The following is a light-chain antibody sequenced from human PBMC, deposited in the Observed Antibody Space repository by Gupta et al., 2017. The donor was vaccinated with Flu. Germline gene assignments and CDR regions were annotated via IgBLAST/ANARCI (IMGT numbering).Light chain of an antibody. V-gene: IGLV1-51*02. CDR3: CTCANTIDFSRV. Sequence: QSVLTQPPSGSAARGQKVTTSCSASSSNIGANYVSCYQQLQGPDKNLIIIVYYMRSSRTPDRFPFSNSGSSNTPALTSPQPRAEADSYCCTCANTIDFSRVFGGGTKLTVL. CDR2: VYY. CDR1: SSNIGANY. J-gene: IGLJ3*02.